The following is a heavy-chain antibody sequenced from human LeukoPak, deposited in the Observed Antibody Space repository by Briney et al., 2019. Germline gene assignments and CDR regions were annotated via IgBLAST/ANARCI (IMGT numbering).Heavy chain of an antibody. CDR3: ARDRLRAGDYYMDV. J-gene: IGHJ6*03. CDR2: IYTSGST. Sequence: SQTLSLTCTVSGGSLSSGSYDWSWIRQPAGKGLEWIGRIYTSGSTTYNPSLKRRVTISVDTSKNQFSLKLRSVTAADTAVYSCARDRLRAGDYYMDVWGKGTTVTVSS. D-gene: IGHD4-17*01. V-gene: IGHV4-61*02. CDR1: GGSLSSGSYD.